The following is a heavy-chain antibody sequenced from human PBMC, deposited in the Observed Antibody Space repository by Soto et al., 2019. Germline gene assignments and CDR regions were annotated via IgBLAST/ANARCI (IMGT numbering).Heavy chain of an antibody. D-gene: IGHD4-17*01. V-gene: IGHV4-59*01. J-gene: IGHJ6*02. CDR2: VYSGGGT. CDR3: AREKTPVSPRYFYYGMDV. CDR1: GDSLRGYS. Sequence: PSETLSLTCTVSGDSLRGYSWSWIRQPPGKGLEWIGYVYSGGGTNYSPSFMGRVSISVDTTDNQFSLKLNSVTAADTAVYYCAREKTPVSPRYFYYGMDVWGQGTTVT.